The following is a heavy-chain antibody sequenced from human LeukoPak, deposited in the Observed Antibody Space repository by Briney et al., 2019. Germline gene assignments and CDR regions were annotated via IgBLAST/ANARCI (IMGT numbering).Heavy chain of an antibody. CDR2: IYVDGST. D-gene: IGHD3-16*02. CDR3: ARDLATRQRTGLYDS. V-gene: IGHV3-66*01. CDR1: GISVSSNY. J-gene: IGHJ4*02. Sequence: GGSLTLSCAASGISVSSNYMSWVRQAPGKGLQWVSVIYVDGSTYYADSVKGRITISRDNSRNTLYLQMNSLRAEDTAVYYCARDLATRQRTGLYDSWGQGALVTVSS.